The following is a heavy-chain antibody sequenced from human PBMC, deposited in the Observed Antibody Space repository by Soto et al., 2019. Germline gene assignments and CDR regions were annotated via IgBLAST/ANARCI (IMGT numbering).Heavy chain of an antibody. J-gene: IGHJ6*02. CDR1: GGSFSGYY. V-gene: IGHV4-34*01. CDR3: ARGAYYDFWSGYFDLTGSYYYYGMDV. D-gene: IGHD3-3*01. Sequence: SETLSLTCAVYGGSFSGYYWSWIRQPPGKGLEWIGEINHSGSTNYNPSLKNRVTISVDTSKNQFSLKLSSVTAADTAVYYCARGAYYDFWSGYFDLTGSYYYYGMDVWGQGTTVTVSS. CDR2: INHSGST.